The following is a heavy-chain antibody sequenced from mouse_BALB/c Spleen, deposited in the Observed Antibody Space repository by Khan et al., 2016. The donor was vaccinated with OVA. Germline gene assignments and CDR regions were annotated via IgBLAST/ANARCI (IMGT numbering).Heavy chain of an antibody. J-gene: IGHJ2*01. CDR2: IWAGGST. D-gene: IGHD1-3*01. Sequence: QAQLKVSGPRLVAPSQSLSITCTASGLSLTSYGVHWVRQHPGKGLERLGVIWAGGSTNYNSALMSRLSISKDNPKSQVFLKTNSLETDDTALYYCARLEDIWGQGTTLTVSS. CDR3: ARLEDI. CDR1: GLSLTSYG. V-gene: IGHV2-9*02.